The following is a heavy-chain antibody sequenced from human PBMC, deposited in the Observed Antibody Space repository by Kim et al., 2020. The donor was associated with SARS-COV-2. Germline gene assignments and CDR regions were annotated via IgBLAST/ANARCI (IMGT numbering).Heavy chain of an antibody. Sequence: SVKSRITINPDTSKNQFSLQLNSVTPEDTAVYYCAREWTDVMDTGYGMDVWGQGTTVTVSS. CDR3: AREWTDVMDTGYGMDV. J-gene: IGHJ6*02. D-gene: IGHD5-18*01. V-gene: IGHV6-1*01.